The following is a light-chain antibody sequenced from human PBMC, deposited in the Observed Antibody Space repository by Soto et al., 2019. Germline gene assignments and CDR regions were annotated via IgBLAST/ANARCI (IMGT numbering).Light chain of an antibody. V-gene: IGKV1-5*03. Sequence: DIQMTQSPSTLSATAGDRVTITCGASQSISSWLAWYQQKPGKAPKILIYKASTLKSGVPSRFRGNRSGTECTLAFSRLQPDDFATYYGQHYNSYSEAFGQGTKVDIK. CDR3: QHYNSYSEA. CDR2: KAS. CDR1: QSISSW. J-gene: IGKJ1*01.